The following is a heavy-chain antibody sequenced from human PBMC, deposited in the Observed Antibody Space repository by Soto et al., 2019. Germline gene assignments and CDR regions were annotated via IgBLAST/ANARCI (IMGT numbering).Heavy chain of an antibody. CDR3: ARDARIAAAGTQDGMDV. Sequence: QVQLQESGPGLVKPSQTLSLTCTVSGGSISSGGYYWSWIRQHPGKGLEWIGYIYYSGSTYYNPSLKSRVTISVDTSKNQFSLKLSSVTAADTAVYYCARDARIAAAGTQDGMDVWGQGTMVTVSS. V-gene: IGHV4-31*03. J-gene: IGHJ6*02. CDR1: GGSISSGGYY. CDR2: IYYSGST. D-gene: IGHD6-13*01.